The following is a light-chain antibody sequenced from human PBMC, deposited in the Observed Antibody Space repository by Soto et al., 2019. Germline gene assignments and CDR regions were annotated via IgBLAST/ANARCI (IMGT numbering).Light chain of an antibody. V-gene: IGKV1-8*01. CDR3: QQYYSYSYT. CDR1: QGISSY. CDR2: AAS. J-gene: IGKJ2*01. Sequence: AIRMNQSPSSLSASTGDRVTITCRASQGISSYLAWYQQKPGKAPKLLIYAASTLQSGVPSRFSGSGSGTDFTLTISCLQSEDFATYYCQQYYSYSYTFGQGTKLEIK.